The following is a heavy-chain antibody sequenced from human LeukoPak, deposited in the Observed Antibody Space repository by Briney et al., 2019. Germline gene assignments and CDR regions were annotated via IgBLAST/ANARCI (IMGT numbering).Heavy chain of an antibody. V-gene: IGHV3-30*04. Sequence: GSLRLSCAASGFTFSSYAMHWVRQAPGKGLEWVAVISYDGSNKYYADSVKGRFTISRDNAKNSLYLQMNSLRAEDTAVYYCARDPLITYYYDSSGNHADWFDPWGQGTLVTVSS. CDR2: ISYDGSNK. CDR1: GFTFSSYA. CDR3: ARDPLITYYYDSSGNHADWFDP. D-gene: IGHD3-22*01. J-gene: IGHJ5*02.